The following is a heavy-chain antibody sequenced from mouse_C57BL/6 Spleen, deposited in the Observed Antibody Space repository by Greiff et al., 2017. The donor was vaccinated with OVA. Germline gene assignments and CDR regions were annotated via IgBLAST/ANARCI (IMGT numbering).Heavy chain of an antibody. CDR2: IWSGGST. J-gene: IGHJ3*01. D-gene: IGHD1-1*02. CDR1: GFSLTSYG. V-gene: IGHV2-2*01. CDR3: ARGGLMGPFAY. Sequence: QVQLQQSGPGLVPPLQSLSITCTVSGFSLTSYGVHWVRQSPGKGLEWLGVIWSGGSTDYNAAFISRLSISKDNSKSQVFFKMNSLQADDTAIYYCARGGLMGPFAYWGQGTLVTVSA.